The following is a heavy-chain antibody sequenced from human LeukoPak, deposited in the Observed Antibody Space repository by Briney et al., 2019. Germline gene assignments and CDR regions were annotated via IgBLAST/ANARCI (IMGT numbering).Heavy chain of an antibody. CDR1: GFTFSSYA. CDR3: ARQDRAGYSSPATSGVFDY. Sequence: PGGSLRLSCAASGFTFSSYAMHWVRQAPGKGLEWVAVISYDGSNKYYADSVKGRFTISRDNSKNTLYLQMNSLRAEDTAVYYCARQDRAGYSSPATSGVFDYWGQGTLVTVSS. V-gene: IGHV3-30-3*01. D-gene: IGHD6-13*01. J-gene: IGHJ4*02. CDR2: ISYDGSNK.